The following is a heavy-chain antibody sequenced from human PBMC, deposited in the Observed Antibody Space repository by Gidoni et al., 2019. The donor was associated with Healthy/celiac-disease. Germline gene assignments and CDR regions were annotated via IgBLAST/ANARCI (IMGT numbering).Heavy chain of an antibody. CDR3: ASRGYSSSWYGF. CDR1: GYSFTSYW. J-gene: IGHJ4*02. D-gene: IGHD6-13*01. CDR2: IDPSDSYT. V-gene: IGHV5-10-1*03. Sequence: DVQLVPSGAEVKKPGESLRISCQGSGYSFTSYWISWVRQMHGKGLEWMGRIDPSDSYTNYSPSFQGHVTISADKSISTAYLQWSSLKASDTAMYYCASRGYSSSWYGFWGQGTLVTVSS.